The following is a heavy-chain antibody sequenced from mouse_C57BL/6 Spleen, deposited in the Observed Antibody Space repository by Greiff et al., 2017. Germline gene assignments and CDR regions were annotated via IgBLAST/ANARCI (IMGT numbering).Heavy chain of an antibody. CDR1: GYAFTNYL. CDR3: ARSPTGMYYFDY. Sequence: QVQLQQSGAELVRPGTSVKVSCKASGYAFTNYLIEWVKQRPGQGLEWIGVINPGSGGTNYNEKFKGKATLTADKSSSTAYMQRSSLTSEDSAVYFCARSPTGMYYFDYWGQGTTLTVSS. V-gene: IGHV1-54*01. J-gene: IGHJ2*01. D-gene: IGHD4-1*02. CDR2: INPGSGGT.